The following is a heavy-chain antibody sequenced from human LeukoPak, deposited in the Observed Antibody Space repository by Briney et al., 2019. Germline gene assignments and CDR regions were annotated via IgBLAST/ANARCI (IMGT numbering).Heavy chain of an antibody. D-gene: IGHD3-3*01. J-gene: IGHJ6*02. Sequence: SETLSLTCTVSGGSVSSGSYYWSWIRQPPGKGLEWIGEINHSGSTNYNPSLKSRVTISVDTSKNQFSLKLSSVTAADTAVYYCARGCSTIFGVVIIGYYYGMDVWGQGTTVTVSS. CDR3: ARGCSTIFGVVIIGYYYGMDV. CDR2: INHSGST. CDR1: GGSVSSGSYY. V-gene: IGHV4-39*07.